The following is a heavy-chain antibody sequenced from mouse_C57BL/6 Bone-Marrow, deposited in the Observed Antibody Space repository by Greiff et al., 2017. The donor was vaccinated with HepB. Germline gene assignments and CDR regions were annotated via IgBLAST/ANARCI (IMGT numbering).Heavy chain of an antibody. V-gene: IGHV5-4*01. Sequence: DVMLVESGGGLVKPGGSLKLSCAASGFTFSSYAMSWVRQTPEKRLEWVATISDGGSYTYYPDNVKGRFTISRDNAKNNLYLQMSHLKSEDTAMYYCARDTGGWYFDVWGTGTTVTVSS. CDR3: ARDTGGWYFDV. D-gene: IGHD1-1*01. CDR1: GFTFSSYA. J-gene: IGHJ1*03. CDR2: ISDGGSYT.